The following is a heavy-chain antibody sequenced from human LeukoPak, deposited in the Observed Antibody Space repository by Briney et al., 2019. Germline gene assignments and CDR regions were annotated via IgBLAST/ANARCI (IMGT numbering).Heavy chain of an antibody. CDR3: ARDYYGSGSYYNWFDP. V-gene: IGHV4-31*03. Sequence: SETLSLTCTVSGGSISSGGYYWSWIRQHPGKGLEWIGYIYYSGSTYYNPSLKSRVTISVDTSKNQFSLKLSSVTAADAAVYYCARDYYGSGSYYNWFDPWGQGTLVTVSS. CDR2: IYYSGST. CDR1: GGSISSGGYY. J-gene: IGHJ5*02. D-gene: IGHD3-10*01.